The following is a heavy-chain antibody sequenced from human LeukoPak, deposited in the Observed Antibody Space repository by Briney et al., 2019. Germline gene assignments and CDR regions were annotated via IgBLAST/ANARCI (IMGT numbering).Heavy chain of an antibody. V-gene: IGHV4-61*02. CDR1: GGSISSDSHY. J-gene: IGHJ4*02. CDR2: IFASGTI. D-gene: IGHD3-3*01. Sequence: PSETLSFTCTVSGGSISSDSHYWNWVRQPVGKGLEWIGRIFASGTINYNPSLKTRVTMSVDTSRNQFSLQLSSVTAADTAVYYCAESKFLEWYFDYWGQGTLVTVSS. CDR3: AESKFLEWYFDY.